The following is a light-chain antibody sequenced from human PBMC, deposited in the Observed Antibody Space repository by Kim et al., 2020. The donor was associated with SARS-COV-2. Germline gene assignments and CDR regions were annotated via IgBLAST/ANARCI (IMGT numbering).Light chain of an antibody. V-gene: IGKV3-20*01. Sequence: PGERATLSCRASQSVSSSYLAWYQQKPGQAPRLLIYGASSRATGIPDRFSGSGSGTDFTLTISRLEPEDFAVYYCQQYGSSRGVTFGQGTRLEIK. J-gene: IGKJ5*01. CDR3: QQYGSSRGVT. CDR2: GAS. CDR1: QSVSSSY.